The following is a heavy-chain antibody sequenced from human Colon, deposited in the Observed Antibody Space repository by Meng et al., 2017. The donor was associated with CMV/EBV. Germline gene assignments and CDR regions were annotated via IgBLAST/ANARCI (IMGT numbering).Heavy chain of an antibody. Sequence: CKASGYTFTDYIIHWVRQAPGQGLEWMGRINPKSGDTRYAHNFQGRATLTRDTSITTAYMGLTGLTSNDTAIYYCAKDWSGGSCFDYWGQGTLVTVSS. J-gene: IGHJ4*02. D-gene: IGHD2-15*01. CDR1: GYTFTDYI. V-gene: IGHV1-2*06. CDR3: AKDWSGGSCFDY. CDR2: INPKSGDT.